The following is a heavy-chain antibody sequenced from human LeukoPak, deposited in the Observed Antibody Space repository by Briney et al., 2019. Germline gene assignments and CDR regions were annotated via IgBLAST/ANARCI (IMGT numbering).Heavy chain of an antibody. Sequence: GGSLRLSWAASGFTFSSYWMSWVRQAPGKGLEWVANIKQDGSEKYNVDSVKGRFTISRDNAKNSLYLQMNSLRAEDTAVYYCARAKGDPRRFDPWGQGTLVTVSS. V-gene: IGHV3-7*01. CDR2: IKQDGSEK. CDR1: GFTFSSYW. D-gene: IGHD2-21*02. J-gene: IGHJ5*02. CDR3: ARAKGDPRRFDP.